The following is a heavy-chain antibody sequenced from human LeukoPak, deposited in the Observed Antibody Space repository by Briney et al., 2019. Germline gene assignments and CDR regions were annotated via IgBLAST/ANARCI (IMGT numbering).Heavy chain of an antibody. CDR3: ARVPSGYTLGYGYYYYYMDV. CDR1: GFTFSDYT. J-gene: IGHJ6*03. V-gene: IGHV3-48*04. CDR2: ISTSSSTI. Sequence: GGSPRLSCAVSGFTFSDYTMTWVRQAPVKGLEWVSYISTSSSTIYYADSVKGRFTISRDNTKNALYLQMNSLRAEDTAVYYCARVPSGYTLGYGYYYYYMDVWGKGTTVTVSS. D-gene: IGHD5-18*01.